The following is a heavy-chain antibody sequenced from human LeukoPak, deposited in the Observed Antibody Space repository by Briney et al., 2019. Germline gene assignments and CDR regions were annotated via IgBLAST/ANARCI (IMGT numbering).Heavy chain of an antibody. CDR3: ARTVGTNRFDY. J-gene: IGHJ4*02. CDR2: IYYNGNT. CDR1: GASISSSDYY. V-gene: IGHV4-39*01. D-gene: IGHD1-26*01. Sequence: SQSLSPTCTVSGASISSSDYYWGWIRQPPGERLEWIGTIYYNGNTYYNRSLQSRVIISVDTSNNQFSLKLTSVTAPDTAVYYCARTVGTNRFDYWGQGGLLTVSS.